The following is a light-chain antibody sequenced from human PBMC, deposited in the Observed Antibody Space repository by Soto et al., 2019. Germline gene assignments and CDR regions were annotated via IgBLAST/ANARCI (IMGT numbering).Light chain of an antibody. CDR2: NNN. J-gene: IGLJ1*01. V-gene: IGLV1-44*01. CDR1: SSNIGSNT. CDR3: AAWDDSMNGLV. Sequence: QSVLTQPPSASGTPGQRVTISCSGSSSNIGSNTVNWYQQLTGTAPKLLIYNNNQRPSGVPDRFSGSKSGTSASLAISGLQAEDGDDYYCAAWDDSMNGLVFATGTTVTVL.